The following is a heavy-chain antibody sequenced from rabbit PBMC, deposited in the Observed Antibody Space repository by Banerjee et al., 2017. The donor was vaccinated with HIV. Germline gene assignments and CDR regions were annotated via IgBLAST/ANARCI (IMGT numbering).Heavy chain of an antibody. CDR1: GIDFSNYYY. V-gene: IGHV1S45*01. Sequence: QEQLEESGGDLVKPEGSLTLTCKASGIDFSNYYYMCWVRQAPGKGLEWIGCIDTGSGGSTYYASWAKGRFTISKTSSTTVTLQMTSLTAADTATYFCARGIDTDDWPTDTYDYYFNLWGQGTLVTVS. D-gene: IGHD6-1*01. CDR3: ARGIDTDDWPTDTYDYYFNL. J-gene: IGHJ4*01. CDR2: IDTGSGGST.